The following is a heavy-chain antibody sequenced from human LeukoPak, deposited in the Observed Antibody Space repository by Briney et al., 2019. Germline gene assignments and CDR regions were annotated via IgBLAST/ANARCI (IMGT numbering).Heavy chain of an antibody. CDR1: GYTFTSYG. CDR2: ISAYNGNT. J-gene: IGHJ4*02. V-gene: IGHV1-18*01. CDR3: ARDHGYYDSSGYYDLDY. Sequence: ASVKVSCKASGYTFTSYGISWVRQAPGQGLEWMGWISAYNGNTNYAQKLQGTVTMTTDTSTSTAYMELRSLRSDDTAVYYCARDHGYYDSSGYYDLDYWGQGTLVTVSS. D-gene: IGHD3-22*01.